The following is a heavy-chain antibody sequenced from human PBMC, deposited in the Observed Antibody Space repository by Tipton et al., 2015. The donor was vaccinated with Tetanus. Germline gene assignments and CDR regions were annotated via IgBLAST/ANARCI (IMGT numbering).Heavy chain of an antibody. Sequence: SLRLSCAASGFTFSSYTMSWVRQTPGRGLEWLAMLSDDGRHGSSAESVKGRFTISRDNSMSTLYLQMENLRAEYTAVDYCVRGAGGWAMYYHFDLWGQGTQVAVSS. CDR1: GFTFSSYT. V-gene: IGHV3-30*04. CDR2: LSDDGRHG. D-gene: IGHD2-8*01. CDR3: VRGAGGWAMYYHFDL. J-gene: IGHJ4*02.